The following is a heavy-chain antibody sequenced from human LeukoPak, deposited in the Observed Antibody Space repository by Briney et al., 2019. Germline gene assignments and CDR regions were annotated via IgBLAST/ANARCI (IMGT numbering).Heavy chain of an antibody. Sequence: SETLSLTRTVSGGSISSYYWSWIRQPPGKGLEGIGYIYYSGSTNYNPSLKSRVTISVDTSKNPFSLKLSSVTAADTAVYYCARRSIYGSASWFDPWGQGTLVTVSS. CDR2: IYYSGST. V-gene: IGHV4-59*08. D-gene: IGHD3-10*01. CDR3: ARRSIYGSASWFDP. CDR1: GGSISSYY. J-gene: IGHJ5*02.